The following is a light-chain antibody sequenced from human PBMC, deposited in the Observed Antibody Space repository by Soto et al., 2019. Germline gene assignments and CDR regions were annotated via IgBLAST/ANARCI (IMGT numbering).Light chain of an antibody. CDR3: QQYNTWPRT. CDR2: GAS. Sequence: EIMMTQSPATLSVSPGERGTLACRSSQSFSSNLAWYQQKPGQAPRLLFSGASTRATDIPARFSASGSGTEFNLNITSLHSEDFAVYYCQQYNTWPRTFGQGTKVDI. V-gene: IGKV3-15*01. CDR1: QSFSSN. J-gene: IGKJ1*01.